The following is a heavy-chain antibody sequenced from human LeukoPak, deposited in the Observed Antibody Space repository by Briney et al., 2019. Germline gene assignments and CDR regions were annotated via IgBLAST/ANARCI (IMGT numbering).Heavy chain of an antibody. Sequence: SVKVSCKASGGTFSNFAISWVRQAPGQGLEWMGGIIPIFGTANYAQKFQGRVTITADESTSTAYMELSSLRSEDTAVYYCARMWLVLWAFDYWGQGTLVTVSS. J-gene: IGHJ4*02. CDR2: IIPIFGTA. CDR1: GGTFSNFA. CDR3: ARMWLVLWAFDY. D-gene: IGHD6-19*01. V-gene: IGHV1-69*13.